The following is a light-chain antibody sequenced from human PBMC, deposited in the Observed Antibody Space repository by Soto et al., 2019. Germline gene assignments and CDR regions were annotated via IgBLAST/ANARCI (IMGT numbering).Light chain of an antibody. V-gene: IGLV2-14*01. CDR1: SSDVGGYNY. J-gene: IGLJ1*01. Sequence: QSVLAQPASVSGSPGQPITISCTGTSSDVGGYNYVSWYQQHPGKAPKLMIYEVSNRPSGVSNRFSGSKSGNTASLTISGLQAGDEADYYCSSYTSSSTLDVFGTGTKV. CDR2: EVS. CDR3: SSYTSSSTLDV.